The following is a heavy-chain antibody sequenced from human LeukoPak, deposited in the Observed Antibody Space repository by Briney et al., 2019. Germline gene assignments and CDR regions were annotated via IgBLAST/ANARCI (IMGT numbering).Heavy chain of an antibody. J-gene: IGHJ6*03. CDR2: IKHDGSEK. D-gene: IGHD7-27*01. V-gene: IGHV3-7*01. CDR1: GFIISRYW. CDR3: VRDRWGYYYYMDV. Sequence: GGSLRLSCAASGFIISRYWMSWVRQAPGKGLEWVANIKHDGSEKNYVDSVKGRFTLSRDNAKNSLYLQMNSLRAEDTAVYYCVRDRWGYYYYMDVWGKGTTVTVSS.